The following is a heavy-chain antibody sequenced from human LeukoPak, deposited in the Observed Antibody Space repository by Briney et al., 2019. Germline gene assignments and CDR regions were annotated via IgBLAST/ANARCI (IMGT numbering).Heavy chain of an antibody. CDR2: INPNSGGT. D-gene: IGHD2-21*02. V-gene: IGHV1-2*02. CDR1: GYTFIGYY. CDR3: ARDRVTLTTFQYDWFDP. Sequence: GASVKVSCKASGYTFIGYYMHWVRQAPGQGLEWMGWINPNSGGTNYAQKFQGRVTMTRNTSISTAYMELSRLRSDDTAVYYCARDRVTLTTFQYDWFDPWGQGTLVTVSP. J-gene: IGHJ5*02.